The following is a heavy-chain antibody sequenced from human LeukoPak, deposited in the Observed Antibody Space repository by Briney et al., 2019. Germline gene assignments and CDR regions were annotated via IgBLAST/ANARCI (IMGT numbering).Heavy chain of an antibody. CDR1: GGSTSSGSYY. CDR3: ARGYSGYDGFDP. Sequence: SETLSLTCTVSGGSTSSGSYYWSWIRQPAGKGLEWIGRIYTNGSTNYNPSLKSRVTMSVDTSKNQFSLKLSSVTAADTAVYYCARGYSGYDGFDPWGQGTLVTVSS. J-gene: IGHJ5*02. V-gene: IGHV4-61*02. D-gene: IGHD5-12*01. CDR2: IYTNGST.